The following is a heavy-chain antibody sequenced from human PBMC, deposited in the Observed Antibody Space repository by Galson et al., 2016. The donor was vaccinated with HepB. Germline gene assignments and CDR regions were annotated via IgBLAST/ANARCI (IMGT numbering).Heavy chain of an antibody. Sequence: SVKVSCKASGGTFSRYAVSWVRQAPGQGLEWLGGIIPILGTANNAQQFQGRVTITADESTSTAYMELNSLRSEDTAVYYCASEKLGYCSSPSCYAFDCWGQGTLVTVSS. J-gene: IGHJ4*02. CDR1: GGTFSRYA. V-gene: IGHV1-69*13. D-gene: IGHD2-2*01. CDR3: ASEKLGYCSSPSCYAFDC. CDR2: IIPILGTA.